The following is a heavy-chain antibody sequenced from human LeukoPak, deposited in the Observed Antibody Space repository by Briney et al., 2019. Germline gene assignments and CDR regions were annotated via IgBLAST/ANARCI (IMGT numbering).Heavy chain of an antibody. CDR1: GGSISSSGYY. V-gene: IGHV4-39*01. Sequence: TSETLSLTCIVSGGSISSSGYYWGWIRQPPGKGLEWIGSIYYSGSTYYNPSLKSRVTISVDTSKNQFSLKLSSVTAADTAVYYCARGSVLRHFNYWGQGTLVTVSS. CDR2: IYYSGST. D-gene: IGHD3-3*01. CDR3: ARGSVLRHFNY. J-gene: IGHJ4*02.